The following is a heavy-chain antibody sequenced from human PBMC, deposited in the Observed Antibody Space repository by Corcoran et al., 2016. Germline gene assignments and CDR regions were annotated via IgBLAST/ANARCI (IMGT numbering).Heavy chain of an antibody. Sequence: QVQLVQSGAEVKKPGSSVKVSCKASGGTFSSYAISWVRQAPGQGLEWMGGIIPIFGTANYAQKFQGRVTITADKSTSTAYMELSSLRSEDTAVYYCARETDYYDSSGYFYYYYGMDVWGQVTTVTVSS. V-gene: IGHV1-69*06. D-gene: IGHD3-22*01. J-gene: IGHJ6*02. CDR3: ARETDYYDSSGYFYYYYGMDV. CDR1: GGTFSSYA. CDR2: IIPIFGTA.